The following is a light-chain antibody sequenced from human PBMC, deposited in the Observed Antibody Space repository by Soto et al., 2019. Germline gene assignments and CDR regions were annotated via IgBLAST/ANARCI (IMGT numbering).Light chain of an antibody. CDR1: SSDVGAYNY. Sequence: QSALTQPASVSGCPGQSITICCTGTSSDVGAYNYVSWYQQHPGKAPKLMIYDVSNRPSGVSNRFSGSKSGNTASLTISGLQADDDADYYCSSYTSRNAYVFGTGTXVTV. J-gene: IGLJ1*01. CDR3: SSYTSRNAYV. CDR2: DVS. V-gene: IGLV2-14*03.